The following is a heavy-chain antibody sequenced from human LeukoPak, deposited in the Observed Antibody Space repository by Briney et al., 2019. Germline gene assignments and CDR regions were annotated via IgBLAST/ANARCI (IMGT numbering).Heavy chain of an antibody. J-gene: IGHJ3*02. D-gene: IGHD6-13*01. CDR2: IKQGGSEK. CDR1: GFTFSSYW. Sequence: GGSLRLSCAASGFTFSSYWMSWVRQAPGKGLEWVANIKQGGSEKYYVDSVKGRFTISRDNAKNSLYLQMNSLRAEDTAVYYCARVGYSSTAGAFDIWGQGTMVTVSS. V-gene: IGHV3-7*01. CDR3: ARVGYSSTAGAFDI.